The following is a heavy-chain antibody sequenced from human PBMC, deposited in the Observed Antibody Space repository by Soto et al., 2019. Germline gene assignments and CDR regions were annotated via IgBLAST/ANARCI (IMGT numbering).Heavy chain of an antibody. D-gene: IGHD6-6*01. CDR1: GGTFSSYA. V-gene: IGHV1-69*13. CDR2: IIPIFGTA. CDR3: ARGRGYSSSEYYYYYYGMDV. Sequence: SVKVSCKASGGTFSSYAISWVRQAPGQGLEWIGGIIPIFGTANYAQKFQGRVTITADESTGTAYMELSSLRSEDTAVYYCARGRGYSSSEYYYYYYGMDVWGQGTTVTVSS. J-gene: IGHJ6*02.